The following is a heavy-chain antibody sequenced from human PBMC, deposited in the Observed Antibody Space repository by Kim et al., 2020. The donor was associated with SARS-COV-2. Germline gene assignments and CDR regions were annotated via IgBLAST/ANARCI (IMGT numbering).Heavy chain of an antibody. Sequence: GGSLRLSCAASGFTFDDYAMHWVRQAPGKGLEWVSGISWNSGSIGYADSVKGRFTISRDNAKNSLYLQMNSLRAEDTALYYCSKGGSGGYYYYGMDVWGQGTTVTVSS. J-gene: IGHJ6*02. D-gene: IGHD3-16*01. CDR1: GFTFDDYA. CDR3: SKGGSGGYYYYGMDV. V-gene: IGHV3-9*01. CDR2: ISWNSGSI.